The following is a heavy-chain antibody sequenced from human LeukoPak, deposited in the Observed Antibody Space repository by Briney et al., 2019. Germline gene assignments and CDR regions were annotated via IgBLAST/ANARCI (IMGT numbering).Heavy chain of an antibody. CDR1: GGSISSGGYY. V-gene: IGHV4-31*03. CDR2: IYYSGST. CDR3: ARDPSYGEGPDY. D-gene: IGHD4-17*01. J-gene: IGHJ4*02. Sequence: SETLSLTCTVSGGSISSGGYYWSWIRQHPGKGLEWIGYIYYSGSTYYNPSLKSRVTISVDTSKNQFSLKLSSVTAADTAVYYCARDPSYGEGPDYWGQGTLVTVSS.